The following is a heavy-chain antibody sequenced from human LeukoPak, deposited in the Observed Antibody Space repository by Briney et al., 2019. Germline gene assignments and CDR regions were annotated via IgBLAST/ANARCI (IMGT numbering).Heavy chain of an antibody. CDR1: GFTVSSNY. J-gene: IGHJ3*02. CDR3: ARAGYYGAFDI. Sequence: PGGSLRLSCAASGFTVSSNYMSWVRQPPGKGPEWVSVIYSGGDTYYAGSVKGRFTISRHNSENTLYLQMNSLRVEDTAVYYCARAGYYGAFDIWGLGTMVTVSS. D-gene: IGHD3-3*01. V-gene: IGHV3-53*04. CDR2: IYSGGDT.